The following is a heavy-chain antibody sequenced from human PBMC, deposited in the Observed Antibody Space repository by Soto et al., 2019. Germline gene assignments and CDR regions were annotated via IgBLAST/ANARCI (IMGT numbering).Heavy chain of an antibody. V-gene: IGHV4-34*01. CDR3: ARYGGSGSYYRFDWFDP. Sequence: SETLYITCAVYGGSFSGYYWSWIRQPPGKGLEWIGEINHSGSTNYNPSLKSRVTISVDTSKNQFSLKLSSVTAADTAVYYCARYGGSGSYYRFDWFDPWGQGTLVTVSS. CDR2: INHSGST. D-gene: IGHD3-10*01. J-gene: IGHJ5*02. CDR1: GGSFSGYY.